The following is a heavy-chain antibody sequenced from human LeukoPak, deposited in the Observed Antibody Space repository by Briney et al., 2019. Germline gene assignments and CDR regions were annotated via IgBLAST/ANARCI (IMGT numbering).Heavy chain of an antibody. Sequence: SETLSLTCTVSGGSISSGGFYWSWIRQHPGKGLEWIGYIHYSGSTYYNPSLNSRVTISVDTSANHFSLKVSSVTAADTAVYYCARDAIDSNYFDFWGQGILVTVSS. CDR3: ARDAIDSNYFDF. D-gene: IGHD4-11*01. V-gene: IGHV4-31*03. CDR1: GGSISSGGFY. J-gene: IGHJ4*02. CDR2: IHYSGST.